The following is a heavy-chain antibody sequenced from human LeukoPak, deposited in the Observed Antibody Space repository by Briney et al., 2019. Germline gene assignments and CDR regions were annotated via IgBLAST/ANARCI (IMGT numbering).Heavy chain of an antibody. J-gene: IGHJ4*02. CDR1: GFTFSSYS. D-gene: IGHD1-26*01. Sequence: GGSLRLCCAASGFTFSSYSMNWVRQATGKGLEWVSSISSSSSYIYYADSVKGRFTISRDNAKNSLYLQMNSLRAEDTAVYYCARLSGSYFGLDYWGQGTLVTVSS. CDR2: ISSSSSYI. V-gene: IGHV3-21*01. CDR3: ARLSGSYFGLDY.